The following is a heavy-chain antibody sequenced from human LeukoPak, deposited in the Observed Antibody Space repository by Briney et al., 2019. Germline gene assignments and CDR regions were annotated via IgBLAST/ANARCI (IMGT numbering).Heavy chain of an antibody. Sequence: GGSLRLSCAASGFALSSHWMTWVRQVPGRGPEWVANVNRDGSETYYLDSVKGRFTISKDNAKNSLYLQMNSLRAEDTAVYYCARDHLSLRQWLRLTPSSSDFDYWGQGTLVTVSS. CDR3: ARDHLSLRQWLRLTPSSSDFDY. V-gene: IGHV3-7*01. D-gene: IGHD5-12*01. CDR1: GFALSSHW. CDR2: VNRDGSET. J-gene: IGHJ4*02.